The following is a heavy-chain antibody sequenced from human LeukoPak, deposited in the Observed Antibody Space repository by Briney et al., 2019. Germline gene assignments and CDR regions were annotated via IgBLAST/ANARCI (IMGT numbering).Heavy chain of an antibody. V-gene: IGHV3-23*01. Sequence: GASLRLSCAASGFTFSSYAMSWVRQAPGKGPEWVSAISGSGGSTYYADSVKGRFTISRDNSKNTLYLQINSLRAEDTAVYYCAKAVPYYDFWSGYSGGWFDPWGQGTLVTVSS. CDR2: ISGSGGST. J-gene: IGHJ5*02. D-gene: IGHD3-3*01. CDR1: GFTFSSYA. CDR3: AKAVPYYDFWSGYSGGWFDP.